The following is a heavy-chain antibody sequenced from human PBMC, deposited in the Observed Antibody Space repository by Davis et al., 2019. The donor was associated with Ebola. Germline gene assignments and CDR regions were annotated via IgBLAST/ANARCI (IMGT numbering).Heavy chain of an antibody. D-gene: IGHD4-11*01. Sequence: SLKISCAASGFTFDDYAMHWVRQAPGKGLEWVSGISWNSGSIGYADSVKGRFTISRDNAKNSLYLQMNSLRAEDTALYYCATYSNYPHYGMDVWGQGTTVTVSS. CDR2: ISWNSGSI. CDR3: ATYSNYPHYGMDV. J-gene: IGHJ6*02. V-gene: IGHV3-9*01. CDR1: GFTFDDYA.